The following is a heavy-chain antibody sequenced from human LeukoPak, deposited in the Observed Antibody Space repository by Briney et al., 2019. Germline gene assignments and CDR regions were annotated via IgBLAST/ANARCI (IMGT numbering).Heavy chain of an antibody. V-gene: IGHV3-48*02. J-gene: IGHJ4*02. CDR2: ISSTGNTV. CDR1: GLTFSSYT. CDR3: ARVAPIYSSSLYYLDY. Sequence: PGGSLRLSCAASGLTFSSYTMNWVRQAPGKGLEWVSSISSTGNTVYYADSVKGRFTIFKDYAKNSLYLQINSLRDEDTAVYYCARVAPIYSSSLYYLDYWGQGTLVTVSS. D-gene: IGHD6-13*01.